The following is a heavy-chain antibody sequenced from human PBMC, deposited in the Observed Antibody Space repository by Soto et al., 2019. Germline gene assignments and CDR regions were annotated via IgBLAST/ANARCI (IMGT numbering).Heavy chain of an antibody. J-gene: IGHJ3*02. Sequence: SVKVSCKASGGTFSSYAISWVRQAPGQGLEWMGGIIPIFGTANYAQKFQGRVTITADESTSTAYMELSSLRSEDTAVYYCAREWGYYYDSSGYYLLGAFDIWGQGTMVTVSS. CDR3: AREWGYYYDSSGYYLLGAFDI. V-gene: IGHV1-69*13. CDR1: GGTFSSYA. D-gene: IGHD3-22*01. CDR2: IIPIFGTA.